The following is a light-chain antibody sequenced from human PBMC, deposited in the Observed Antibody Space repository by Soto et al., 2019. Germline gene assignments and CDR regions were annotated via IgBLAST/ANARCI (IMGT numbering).Light chain of an antibody. CDR3: QQYVSSPPT. Sequence: DIVLTQSPGTLSLSPGDRATLSCRASQSVSTSYLAWYQQKPGQAPRLLIYGASSRATGIPDRFSGSGSGTDFTLTISGLEPEDFAVYYCQQYVSSPPTFGQGTKVDI. J-gene: IGKJ1*01. CDR2: GAS. CDR1: QSVSTSY. V-gene: IGKV3-20*01.